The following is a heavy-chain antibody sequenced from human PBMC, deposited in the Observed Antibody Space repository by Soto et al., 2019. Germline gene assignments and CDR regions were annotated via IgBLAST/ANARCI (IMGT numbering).Heavy chain of an antibody. CDR3: ARAGRRGFGP. CDR2: IYYSGST. V-gene: IGHV4-59*12. J-gene: IGHJ5*02. CDR1: GGSISSYY. Sequence: PSETLSLTCTVSGGSISSYYWCCIRQPPGKGLEWIGYIYYSGSTNYNPSLKSRVTISVDTSKNQFSLKLSSVTAADTAVYYCARAGRRGFGPWGQGTLVTVSS.